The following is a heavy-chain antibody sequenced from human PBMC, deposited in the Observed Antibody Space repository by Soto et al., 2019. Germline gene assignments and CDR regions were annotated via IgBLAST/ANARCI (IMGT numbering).Heavy chain of an antibody. J-gene: IGHJ4*02. D-gene: IGHD3-3*01. V-gene: IGHV3-23*01. CDR3: ANHITIFGVVDY. Sequence: EVQLLESGGGLVQPGGSLRLSCAASGFTFSSYAMSWVRQAPGKGLEWVSAISDSGGSTYYADSVKGRFTISRDNSKNTLYLQMNSLRAEDTAVYYCANHITIFGVVDYWGQGTLVTVSS. CDR1: GFTFSSYA. CDR2: ISDSGGST.